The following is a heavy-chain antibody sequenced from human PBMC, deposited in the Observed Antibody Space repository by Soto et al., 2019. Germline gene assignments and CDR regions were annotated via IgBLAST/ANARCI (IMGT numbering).Heavy chain of an antibody. CDR1: GFTFSDYY. V-gene: IGHV3-11*06. CDR3: ARGLGVVVAASLA. Sequence: QVQLVESGGGLVKPGGSLRLSCAASGFTFSDYYMSWIRQAPGKGLEWVSYISSSSSYTNYADSVKGRFTISRDNAKNSLYLQMNSLRDEDTAVYYCARGLGVVVAASLAWGQGTLVTVSS. CDR2: ISSSSSYT. J-gene: IGHJ5*02. D-gene: IGHD2-15*01.